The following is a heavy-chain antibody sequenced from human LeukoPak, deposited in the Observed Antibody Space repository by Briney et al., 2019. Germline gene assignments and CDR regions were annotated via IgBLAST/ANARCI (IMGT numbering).Heavy chain of an antibody. CDR1: GFTFSSYP. CDR3: AKTTRPLGALDY. V-gene: IGHV3-23*01. J-gene: IGHJ4*02. D-gene: IGHD4-11*01. CDR2: ITDGGGSS. Sequence: PGGSLRLSCAASGFTFSSYPMNWDRQAPGKGLEWVSGITDGGGSSSYADSVKGRFTVSRDNSKNTLYLQMNSLRAEDTAIYYCAKTTRPLGALDYWGPGTLVTVSS.